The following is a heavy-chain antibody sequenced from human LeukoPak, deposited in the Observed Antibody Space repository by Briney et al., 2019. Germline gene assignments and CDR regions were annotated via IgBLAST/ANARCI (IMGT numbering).Heavy chain of an antibody. V-gene: IGHV3-9*01. CDR1: GFTFDDYA. Sequence: PGGSLRFSCAASGFTFDDYAMHWVRQAPGKGLEWVSGISWNSGSIGYADSVKGRFTISRDNAKNSLYLQMNSLRAEDTALYYCAKDIGALYDSSGFFDYWGQGTLVTVSS. D-gene: IGHD3-22*01. CDR2: ISWNSGSI. CDR3: AKDIGALYDSSGFFDY. J-gene: IGHJ4*02.